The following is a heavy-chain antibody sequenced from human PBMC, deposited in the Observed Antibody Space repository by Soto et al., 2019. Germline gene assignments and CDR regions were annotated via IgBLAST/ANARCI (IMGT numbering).Heavy chain of an antibody. Sequence: SETLSLTCTVSGGSMSSYYWTWIRQPAGKGLEWIGRVYSSGGTHYSPSLKSRVIISLDTSKKQFSLRLLSVTDADTAVYFCARGQRFSDWFDPWGQGTLVTVSS. D-gene: IGHD3-3*01. CDR1: GGSMSSYY. CDR3: ARGQRFSDWFDP. J-gene: IGHJ5*02. CDR2: VYSSGGT. V-gene: IGHV4-4*07.